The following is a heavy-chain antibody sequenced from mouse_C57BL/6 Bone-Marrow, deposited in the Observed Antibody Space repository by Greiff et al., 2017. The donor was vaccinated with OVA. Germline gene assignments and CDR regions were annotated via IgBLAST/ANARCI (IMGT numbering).Heavy chain of an antibody. J-gene: IGHJ4*01. CDR3: ARHEKDYYDKKRYAMDY. CDR2: LSNLAYSI. V-gene: IGHV5-15*01. Sequence: EVMLVESGGGLVQPGGSLKLSCAASGFTFSDYGMAWVRQAPRKGPEWVAFLSNLAYSIYYADTVTGRFTISRENAKNTLYLEMSSLRSEDTAMYYCARHEKDYYDKKRYAMDYWGQGTSVTVSS. CDR1: GFTFSDYG. D-gene: IGHD2-4*01.